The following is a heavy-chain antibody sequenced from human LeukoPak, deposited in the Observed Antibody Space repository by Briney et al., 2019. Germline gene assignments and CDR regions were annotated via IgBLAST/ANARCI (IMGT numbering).Heavy chain of an antibody. V-gene: IGHV4-59*08. D-gene: IGHD3-10*01. CDR3: ARLDYGSGSSDDY. J-gene: IGHJ4*02. Sequence: SETLSLTCTVSGGSISSYYWSWIRQPPGKGLEWIGYIYYSGSTNYNPSLKSRVTISVDTSKNQFSLKLSSVTAADTAVYYCARLDYGSGSSDDYWGQGTLVTVSS. CDR1: GGSISSYY. CDR2: IYYSGST.